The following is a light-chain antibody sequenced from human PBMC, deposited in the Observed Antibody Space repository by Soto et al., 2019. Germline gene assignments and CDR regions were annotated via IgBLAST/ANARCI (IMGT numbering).Light chain of an antibody. Sequence: VLTQSPDTLSLSPGGRATLSCRASQNINNDYLAWYQHKAGQAPRLLIYEASLRATGVPDRFSGSGSGTDFTLTITSLEPDDSAVYYCQQHGISHITFGQGTRLEI. CDR2: EAS. J-gene: IGKJ5*01. V-gene: IGKV3-20*01. CDR3: QQHGISHIT. CDR1: QNINNDY.